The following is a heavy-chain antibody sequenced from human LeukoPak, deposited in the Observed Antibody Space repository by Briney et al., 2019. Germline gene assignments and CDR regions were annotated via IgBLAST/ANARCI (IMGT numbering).Heavy chain of an antibody. V-gene: IGHV3-21*01. Sequence: GGSLSVAHAASGLSFNSDRMQLVRHAAVTGQEWVSSISSSGSYIYYADSVKGRFTISRDNAKNSLYLQVNSLRAEDTAVYYCARDASGRWYWGQGTLVTVSS. D-gene: IGHD1-26*01. CDR2: ISSSGSYI. CDR3: ARDASGRWY. J-gene: IGHJ4*02. CDR1: GLSFNSDR.